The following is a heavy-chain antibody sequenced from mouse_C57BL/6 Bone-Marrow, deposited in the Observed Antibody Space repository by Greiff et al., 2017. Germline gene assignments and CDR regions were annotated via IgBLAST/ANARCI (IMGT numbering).Heavy chain of an antibody. CDR3: ARCYYGSSSYYAMDY. D-gene: IGHD1-1*01. Sequence: EVQLQQSGPELVKPGASVKITCTVSGYTITDYYLNWVRQSHGTSLEWIGDISPNNGGTSNNQKFKGKATLTVDKSSSTAYMELRSLTSEDSAVDYCARCYYGSSSYYAMDYWGQGTSVTVSS. J-gene: IGHJ4*01. V-gene: IGHV1-26*01. CDR2: ISPNNGGT. CDR1: GYTITDYY.